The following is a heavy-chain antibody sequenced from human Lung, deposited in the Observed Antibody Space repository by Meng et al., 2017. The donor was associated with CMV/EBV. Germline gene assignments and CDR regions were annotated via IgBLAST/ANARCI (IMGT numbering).Heavy chain of an antibody. CDR3: ARLFHTSLGTNYYYGMDV. CDR1: GYTFIGYN. J-gene: IGHJ6*02. CDR2: INPNTGAT. V-gene: IGHV1-2*02. D-gene: IGHD3-3*01. Sequence: ASVKVSCKASGYTFIGYNIHWVRQAPGQGLEWMGWINPNTGATKFAERFQGRVTLTTDTSISTAYMELSRLKSDDTAVFFCARLFHTSLGTNYYYGMDVWGQGTTVTV.